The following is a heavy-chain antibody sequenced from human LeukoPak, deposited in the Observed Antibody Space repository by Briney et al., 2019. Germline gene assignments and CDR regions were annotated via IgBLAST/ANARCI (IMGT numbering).Heavy chain of an antibody. CDR1: GGSISSSAYY. D-gene: IGHD3-10*01. V-gene: IGHV4-39*01. Sequence: SETLSLTCTVSGGSISSSAYYWGWIRQSPGTGPEWIGSIYYSGSTYYNPSLKSRVTISVDTSKNQFSLKLNSVTAADTAVYYCAGPTNTSYYGSGRGFFDLWGRGTLVTVSS. CDR3: AGPTNTSYYGSGRGFFDL. J-gene: IGHJ2*01. CDR2: IYYSGST.